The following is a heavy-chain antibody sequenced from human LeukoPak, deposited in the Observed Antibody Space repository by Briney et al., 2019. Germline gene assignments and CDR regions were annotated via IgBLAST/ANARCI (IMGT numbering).Heavy chain of an antibody. CDR3: ARHPVITAVDAFDI. CDR2: IYYSGST. V-gene: IGHV4-59*01. D-gene: IGHD3-22*01. CDR1: GGSISSYY. Sequence: SETLSLTCTVSGGSISSYYWSWIRQPPGKGLEWIGYIYYSGSTNYNPSLKSRVTISVETSKNQFSLKLSSVTAADTAVYYCARHPVITAVDAFDIWGQGTMVTVSS. J-gene: IGHJ3*02.